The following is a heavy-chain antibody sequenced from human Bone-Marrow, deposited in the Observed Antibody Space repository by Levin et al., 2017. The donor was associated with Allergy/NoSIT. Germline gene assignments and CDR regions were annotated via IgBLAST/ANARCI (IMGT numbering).Heavy chain of an antibody. Sequence: SETLSLTCTVSGGSIGSSDYYWSWIRQTPGKGLEWIGCIYYIGHTYYDRSLRSRVTISVDTSKNQLSLTLRSVTAADTAVYYCARGGMFYHDSSGYPFDYWGQGTQVTVSS. J-gene: IGHJ4*02. V-gene: IGHV4-30-4*01. CDR1: GGSIGSSDYY. D-gene: IGHD3-22*01. CDR3: ARGGMFYHDSSGYPFDY. CDR2: IYYIGHT.